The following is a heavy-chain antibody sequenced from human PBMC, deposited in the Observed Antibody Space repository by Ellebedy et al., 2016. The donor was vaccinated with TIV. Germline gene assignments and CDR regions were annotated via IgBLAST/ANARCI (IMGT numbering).Heavy chain of an antibody. V-gene: IGHV4-34*01. CDR2: INHSGST. Sequence: ESLKISXAASGFTVSSNYMSWVRQAPGKGLEWIGEINHSGSTNYNPSLKSRVTISVDTSKNQFSLKLSSVTAADTAVYYCARVVIVPAAILWFDPWGQGTLVTVSS. CDR1: GFTVSSNY. D-gene: IGHD2-2*02. J-gene: IGHJ5*02. CDR3: ARVVIVPAAILWFDP.